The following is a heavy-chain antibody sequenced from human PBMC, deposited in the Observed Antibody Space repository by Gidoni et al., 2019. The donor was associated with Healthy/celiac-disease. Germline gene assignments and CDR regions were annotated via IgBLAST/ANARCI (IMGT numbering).Heavy chain of an antibody. CDR2: IYYRGST. D-gene: IGHD2-15*01. V-gene: IGHV4-31*03. CDR1: GGSISSGGYY. CDR3: ARDSGGPPDY. J-gene: IGHJ4*02. Sequence: QVQLQESGPGLVKPSQTLSLTCTVSGGSISSGGYYWSWIRQHPGKGLEWIGYIYYRGSTYYHPSLTRRVTISVDTSKNQFTLKLSSVTAADTAVYYCARDSGGPPDYWGQGTLVTVSS.